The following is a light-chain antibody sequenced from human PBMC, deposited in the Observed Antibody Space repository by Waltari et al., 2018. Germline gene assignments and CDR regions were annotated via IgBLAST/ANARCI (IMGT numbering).Light chain of an antibody. CDR2: AVS. CDR3: SSYAGSSKGV. J-gene: IGLJ2*01. CDR1: SSDVGNYKS. V-gene: IGLV2-23*02. Sequence: QSALTQPASVSGSPGQSITISCTGTSSDVGNYKSVSWYQQHPGKAPKLMIYAVSKRPAGVSDRFSGSKSGDMASLTISGLQPEDEAEYFCSSYAGSSKGVFGGGTKVTVL.